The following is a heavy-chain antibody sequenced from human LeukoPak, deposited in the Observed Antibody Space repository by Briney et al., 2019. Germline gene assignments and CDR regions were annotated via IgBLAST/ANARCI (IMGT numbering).Heavy chain of an antibody. CDR3: ARAPVTSCRGAFCYPFDI. V-gene: IGHV3-23*01. CDR1: GFALSSYA. J-gene: IGHJ4*02. Sequence: GGSLRLSCAASGFALSSYAMSWVRQAPGKGLEWVSVTSSSDAGTYHAESVRGRFTISRDNSKNTLYLQMNSLRADDAAVYYCARAPVTSCRGAFCYPFDIWGQGTLVTVSS. D-gene: IGHD2-15*01. CDR2: TSSSDAGT.